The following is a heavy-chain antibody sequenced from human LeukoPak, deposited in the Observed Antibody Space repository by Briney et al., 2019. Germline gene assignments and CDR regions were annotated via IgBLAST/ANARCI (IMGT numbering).Heavy chain of an antibody. CDR2: IYYSGST. Sequence: KSSETLSLTCTVSGGSISIYYWSWVRQPPGKGLEWIGYIYYSGSTNYNPSLKSRATISVDTSKNQFSLKLSSVTAADTAVYYCASSRNDILAGYNPYAFDIWGQGTMVTVSS. CDR3: ASSRNDILAGYNPYAFDI. V-gene: IGHV4-59*01. J-gene: IGHJ3*02. D-gene: IGHD3-9*01. CDR1: GGSISIYY.